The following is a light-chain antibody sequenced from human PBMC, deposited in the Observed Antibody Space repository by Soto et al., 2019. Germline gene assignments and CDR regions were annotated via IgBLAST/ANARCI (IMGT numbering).Light chain of an antibody. V-gene: IGKV1-39*01. CDR3: QQSFSAPPVP. CDR2: FTS. CDR1: QTSKY. J-gene: IGKJ3*01. Sequence: DSQVTQSPSSLTASVGDRVTITCRAGQTSKYVSWYQQKPGKAPKLLIYFTSTLQSGVPYRFSGSGSGTHFTLTISSLQPEDFATYYCQQSFSAPPVPFGPGTKVEIK.